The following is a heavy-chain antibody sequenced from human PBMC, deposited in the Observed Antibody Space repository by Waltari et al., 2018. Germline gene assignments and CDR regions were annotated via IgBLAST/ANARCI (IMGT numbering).Heavy chain of an antibody. J-gene: IGHJ6*02. V-gene: IGHV3-23*01. CDR3: AKGSGMDV. Sequence: VQVLESGGGLVQPGGSLRLSCVGSGFPFINSAMSWVRQTPEKGLAGVATITGTGGGPPYANFPYYADSVKGRFTISRDNSKDTIYLQMSSLGAEDTAVYYCAKGSGMDVWGQGTTVTVSS. CDR2: ITGTGGGPPYANFP. CDR1: GFPFINSA.